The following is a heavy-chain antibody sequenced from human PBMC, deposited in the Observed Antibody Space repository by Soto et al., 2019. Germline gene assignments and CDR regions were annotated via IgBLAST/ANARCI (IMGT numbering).Heavy chain of an antibody. J-gene: IGHJ3*02. CDR1: GFTFSNAW. Sequence: EVQLVESGGGLVKPGGSLRLSCAASGFTFSNAWMSWVRQAPGKGLEWVGRIKSKTDGGTTDYAAPVKGRFTISRDDSKNTLYLQMNSLKTEDTAVYYCTTDARRAVPWDDAFDIWGQGTMVTVSS. CDR3: TTDARRAVPWDDAFDI. V-gene: IGHV3-15*01. D-gene: IGHD6-19*01. CDR2: IKSKTDGGTT.